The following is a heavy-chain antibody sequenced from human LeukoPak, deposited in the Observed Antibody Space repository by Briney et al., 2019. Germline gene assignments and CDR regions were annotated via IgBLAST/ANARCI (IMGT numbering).Heavy chain of an antibody. J-gene: IGHJ5*02. D-gene: IGHD2-15*01. CDR3: ARVGSLYCSGGSCYWFAP. Sequence: SVKVSCKASGGTFSSYAISWVRQAPGQGLEWMGGIIPIFGTANYAQKFQGRVTITADESTSTAYMELSSLRSEDTAVYYCARVGSLYCSGGSCYWFAPWAQGTLVTVSS. CDR1: GGTFSSYA. CDR2: IIPIFGTA. V-gene: IGHV1-69*01.